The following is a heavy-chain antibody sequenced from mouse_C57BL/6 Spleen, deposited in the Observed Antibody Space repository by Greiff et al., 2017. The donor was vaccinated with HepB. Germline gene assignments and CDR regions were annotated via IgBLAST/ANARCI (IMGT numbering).Heavy chain of an antibody. CDR3: ARHLTGTAWFAY. V-gene: IGHV5-6*01. J-gene: IGHJ3*01. Sequence: EVQVVESGGDLVKPGGSLKLSCAASGFTFSSYGMSWVRQTPDKRLEWVATISSGGSYTYYPDSVKGRFTISRDNAKNTLYLQMSSLKSEDTAMYYCARHLTGTAWFAYWGQVTLVTVSA. D-gene: IGHD4-1*01. CDR1: GFTFSSYG. CDR2: ISSGGSYT.